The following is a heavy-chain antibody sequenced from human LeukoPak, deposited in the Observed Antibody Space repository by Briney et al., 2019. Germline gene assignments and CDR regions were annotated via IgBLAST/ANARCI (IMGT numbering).Heavy chain of an antibody. J-gene: IGHJ6*04. D-gene: IGHD2-15*01. Sequence: GSSVKVSCKASGGTFSSYAISWVRQAPGQGLEWMGGIIPNFGTANYAQKFQGRVTITADKSTSTAYMELSSLRSEDTAVYYCARGVVAATHYYYYGMDVWGKGTTVTVSS. CDR2: IIPNFGTA. V-gene: IGHV1-69*06. CDR1: GGTFSSYA. CDR3: ARGVVAATHYYYYGMDV.